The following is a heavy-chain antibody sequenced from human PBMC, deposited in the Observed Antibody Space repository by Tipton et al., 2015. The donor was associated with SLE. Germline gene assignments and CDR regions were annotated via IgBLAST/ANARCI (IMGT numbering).Heavy chain of an antibody. Sequence: TLSLTCAVYGGSFSGYYWNWIRQPPGKGLEWIGEVNHSGSTNCNPSLKSRVTISVDASKNQFSLKLSSVTAADTAVYYCARAYNSGWPHYSYSGMDVWGQGTMVTVSS. J-gene: IGHJ6*02. CDR1: GGSFSGYY. CDR3: ARAYNSGWPHYSYSGMDV. CDR2: VNHSGST. V-gene: IGHV4-34*01. D-gene: IGHD6-19*01.